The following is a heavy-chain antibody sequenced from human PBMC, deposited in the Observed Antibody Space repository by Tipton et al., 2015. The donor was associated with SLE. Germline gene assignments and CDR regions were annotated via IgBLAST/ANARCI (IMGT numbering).Heavy chain of an antibody. D-gene: IGHD7-27*01. CDR3: ARDSLNWGTYYHGIDV. V-gene: IGHV4-59*01. CDR2: VYYTGST. Sequence: TLSLTCTVSGGPINSYFWSWIRQPPGKGLEWIGHVYYTGSTRYNPSLKSRLTISVDTSKNQFSLRLNSVTAADAAVYYCARDSLNWGTYYHGIDVWGQGTRVTVSS. CDR1: GGPINSYF. J-gene: IGHJ6*02.